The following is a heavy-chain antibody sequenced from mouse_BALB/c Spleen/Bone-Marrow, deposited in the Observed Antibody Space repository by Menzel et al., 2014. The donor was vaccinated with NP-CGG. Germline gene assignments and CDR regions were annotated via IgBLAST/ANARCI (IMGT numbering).Heavy chain of an antibody. CDR1: GFTFSNYW. CDR2: IRLKSNNYAT. J-gene: IGHJ3*01. V-gene: IGHV6-6*02. Sequence: KLEESGGGLVQPGRSMKLSCVASGFTFSNYWMNWVRQSPEKGLEWVAEIRLKSNNYATHYAESVRGRFTISRDDSESSVYLQMNNLRTEDTGIYYCTTGFAYWGQGTLVTVSA. CDR3: TTGFAY.